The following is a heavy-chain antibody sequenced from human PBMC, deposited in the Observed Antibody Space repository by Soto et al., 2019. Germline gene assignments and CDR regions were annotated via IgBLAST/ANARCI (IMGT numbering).Heavy chain of an antibody. CDR1: GFTFSDYY. V-gene: IGHV3-11*03. CDR2: ISSSSSYT. CDR3: ARRRRYYGMDV. Sequence: PGGSLRLSCAASGFTFSDYYMSWIRQAPGKGLEWVSYISSSSSYTNYADSVKGRFTISRDNAKNSLYLQMNSLRAEDTAVYYCARRRRYYGMDVWGQGTTVTVSS. J-gene: IGHJ6*02.